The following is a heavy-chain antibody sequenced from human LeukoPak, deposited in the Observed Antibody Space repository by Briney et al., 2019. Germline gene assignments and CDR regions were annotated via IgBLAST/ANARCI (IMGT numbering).Heavy chain of an antibody. D-gene: IGHD2-2*02. CDR3: ARDWGSYCSGTSCYTRLTYYFDY. J-gene: IGHJ4*02. CDR2: IKQDGSEK. V-gene: IGHV3-7*01. Sequence: GGSLRLSCAASGFTFSSYWMSWVRQAPGKGLEWVANIKQDGSEKYYVDSVKGRFTISRDNAKNSLYLQMNSLRAEDTAVYYCARDWGSYCSGTSCYTRLTYYFDYWGQGTLVTVSS. CDR1: GFTFSSYW.